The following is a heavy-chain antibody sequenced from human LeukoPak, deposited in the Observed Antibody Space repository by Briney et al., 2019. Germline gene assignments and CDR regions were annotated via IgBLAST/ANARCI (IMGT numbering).Heavy chain of an antibody. CDR1: GYTFTSYG. J-gene: IGHJ4*02. CDR3: ARMWGRYIVVVPAAQYFDY. CDR2: ISAYNGNT. Sequence: ASAKVSCKASGYTFTSYGISWVRQAPGQGLEWMGWISAYNGNTNYAQKLQGRVTMTTDTSTSTAYMELRSLRSDDTAVYYCARMWGRYIVVVPAAQYFDYWGQGTLVTVSS. V-gene: IGHV1-18*01. D-gene: IGHD2-2*01.